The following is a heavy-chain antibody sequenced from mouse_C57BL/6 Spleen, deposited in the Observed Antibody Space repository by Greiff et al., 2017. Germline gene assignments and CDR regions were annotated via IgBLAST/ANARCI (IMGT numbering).Heavy chain of an antibody. D-gene: IGHD1-1*01. CDR1: GYTFTSYW. J-gene: IGHJ2*01. CDR3: ARWSYYYGSSYDFDY. Sequence: QVQLQQPGAELVRPGSSVKLSCKASGYTFTSYWMDWVKQRPGQGLEWIGNIYPSDSETHYNQKFKDKATLTVDKSSSTAYMQLSSLTSEDSAVYYCARWSYYYGSSYDFDYWGQGTTLTVSS. CDR2: IYPSDSET. V-gene: IGHV1-61*01.